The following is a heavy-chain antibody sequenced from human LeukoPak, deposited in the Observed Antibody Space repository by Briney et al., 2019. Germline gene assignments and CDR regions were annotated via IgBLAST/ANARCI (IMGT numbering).Heavy chain of an antibody. CDR1: GFTFSSYA. CDR3: AKLGSGLYYYDSSGYYSY. CDR2: ISGSGGST. J-gene: IGHJ4*02. D-gene: IGHD3-22*01. V-gene: IGHV3-23*01. Sequence: PGGSLRLSCAASGFTFSSYAMSWVRQAPGKGLEWASVISGSGGSTYYADSVKGRITISRDNSKNTLYLQMNSLRAEDTAVYYCAKLGSGLYYYDSSGYYSYWGQGTLVTVSS.